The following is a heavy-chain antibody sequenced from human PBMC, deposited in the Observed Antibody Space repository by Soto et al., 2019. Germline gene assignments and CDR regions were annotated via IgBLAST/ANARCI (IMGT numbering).Heavy chain of an antibody. J-gene: IGHJ5*02. CDR3: ARLSAAWFDP. D-gene: IGHD6-19*01. CDR1: GGSVSSGSYH. V-gene: IGHV4-61*01. Sequence: QVQLQESGPGLVKPSETLSLTCTVSGGSVSSGSYHWGWIRQPPGKGLEWIGYIYHSGSTNYNPSLKMRVTISVDTSKNQFSLSLTSVTAADTAVYYCARLSAAWFDPWGQGTLVTVAS. CDR2: IYHSGST.